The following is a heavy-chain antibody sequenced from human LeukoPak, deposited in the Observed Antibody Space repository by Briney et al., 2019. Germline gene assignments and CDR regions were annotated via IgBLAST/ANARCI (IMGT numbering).Heavy chain of an antibody. D-gene: IGHD3-10*01. Sequence: PGGSLRLSCTVSGFTVSSNSMSWVRQAPGKGLEWVSVICSGGSTYYADSVKGRFTISRDNSKSTLYIQMNSLRAEDTAVYYCARAKPKNMVRGLIMRRESRYYFDYWGQGTLVTVSS. CDR3: ARAKPKNMVRGLIMRRESRYYFDY. J-gene: IGHJ4*02. CDR1: GFTVSSNS. V-gene: IGHV3-53*01. CDR2: ICSGGST.